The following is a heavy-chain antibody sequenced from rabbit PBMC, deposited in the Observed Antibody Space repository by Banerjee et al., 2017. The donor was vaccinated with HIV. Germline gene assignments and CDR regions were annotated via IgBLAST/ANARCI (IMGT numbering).Heavy chain of an antibody. J-gene: IGHJ4*01. CDR3: AREIAGVAESFNL. V-gene: IGHV1S45*01. D-gene: IGHD4-2*01. Sequence: QEHPEESGGDLVKPEGSLTLTCTASGFTLSSYWICWVRQAPGKGLEWIACIYVGSSVITYYANWAKGRFTISKISSTTVTLQMTSLTAADTATYFCAREIAGVAESFNLWGPGTLVTVS. CDR2: IYVGSSVIT. CDR1: GFTLSSYW.